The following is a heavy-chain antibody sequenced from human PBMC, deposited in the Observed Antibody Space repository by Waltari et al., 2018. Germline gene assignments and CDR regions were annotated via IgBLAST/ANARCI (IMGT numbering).Heavy chain of an antibody. CDR2: INTNAGKP. J-gene: IGHJ4*02. CDR3: ARDWVRGLDY. V-gene: IGHV7-4-1*02. Sequence: QVQLVQSGSELKKPGASVKISCKASGYTFNGYPMNWVRRAPGRGLEWMGWINTNAGKPTHAQGFTGRFDFSLDTSGSTAYLQISSLKAEDSAVYFCARDWVRGLDYWGQGTLVTVSS. CDR1: GYTFNGYP. D-gene: IGHD3-10*01.